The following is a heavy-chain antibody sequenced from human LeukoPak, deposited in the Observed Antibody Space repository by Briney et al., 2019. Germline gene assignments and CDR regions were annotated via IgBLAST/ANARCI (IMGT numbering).Heavy chain of an antibody. D-gene: IGHD3-10*01. CDR1: GYSISSGYY. V-gene: IGHV4-38-2*02. J-gene: IGHJ4*02. CDR2: IYYSGST. Sequence: RTSETLSLTCTVSGYSISSGYYWGWIRQPPGKGLEWIGSIYYSGSTYYNPSLKSRVTISVDTSKNQFSLKLSSVTAADTAVYYCARDLPGNYFDYWGQGTLVTVSS. CDR3: ARDLPGNYFDY.